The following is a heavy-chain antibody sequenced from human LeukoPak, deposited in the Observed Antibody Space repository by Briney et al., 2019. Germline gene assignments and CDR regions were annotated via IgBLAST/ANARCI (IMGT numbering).Heavy chain of an antibody. CDR2: IKLDGSEK. V-gene: IGHV3-7*01. D-gene: IGHD1-26*01. Sequence: PGGSLRLSCAASGFSLSNYWISWGRQAPGKGLEWVANIKLDGSEKYYVNSVKGRFTISRDNTKNSLNLQMNSLRAEDTAVYYCARETRGSYVPGLDSWGQGTLVTVSS. J-gene: IGHJ4*02. CDR3: ARETRGSYVPGLDS. CDR1: GFSLSNYW.